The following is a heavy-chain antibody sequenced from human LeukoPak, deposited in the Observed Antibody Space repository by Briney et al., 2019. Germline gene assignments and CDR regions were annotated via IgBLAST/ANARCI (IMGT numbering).Heavy chain of an antibody. Sequence: KPSETLSLTCTVSGGSIRSYYWSWLRQPPGKGLEWIGEINHRGSNKYNPSRKSRAIISEDTSKNQFSLKLTSLTAADTAWYYCARGDILTGYSTWGQGALVTVSS. CDR1: GGSIRSYY. D-gene: IGHD3-9*01. CDR3: ARGDILTGYST. V-gene: IGHV4-34*01. CDR2: INHRGSN. J-gene: IGHJ5*02.